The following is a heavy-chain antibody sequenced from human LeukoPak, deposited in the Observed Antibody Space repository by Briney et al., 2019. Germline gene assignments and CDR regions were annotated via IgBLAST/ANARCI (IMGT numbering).Heavy chain of an antibody. V-gene: IGHV4-59*01. CDR1: GGSISSYY. D-gene: IGHD3-22*01. CDR3: ARVSPYYYDSSGYYPPGAFDI. CDR2: IYYSGST. J-gene: IGHJ3*02. Sequence: SETLSLTRTVSGGSISSYYWSWIRQPPGKGLEWIGYIYYSGSTNYNPSLKSRVTISVDTSKNQFSLKLSSVTAADTAVYYCARVSPYYYDSSGYYPPGAFDIWGQGTMVTVSS.